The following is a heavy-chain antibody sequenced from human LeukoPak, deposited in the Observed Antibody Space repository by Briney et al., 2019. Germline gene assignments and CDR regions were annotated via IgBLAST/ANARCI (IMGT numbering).Heavy chain of an antibody. CDR2: TYYRSKWYN. CDR1: GDSVSSNSAA. V-gene: IGHV6-1*01. D-gene: IGHD6-13*01. J-gene: IGHJ5*02. CDR3: ARTHSYSSSWYRWFDP. Sequence: SQTLSLTCAISGDSVSSNSAAWNWIRQPPSRGLEWVERTYYRSKWYNDYAVSVKSRITINPDTSKNQFSLQLNSVTPEDTAVYYCARTHSYSSSWYRWFDPWGQGTLVTVSS.